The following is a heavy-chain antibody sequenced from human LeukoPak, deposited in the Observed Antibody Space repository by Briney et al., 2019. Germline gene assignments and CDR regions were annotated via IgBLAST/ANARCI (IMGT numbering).Heavy chain of an antibody. CDR1: GGSFSGYY. CDR3: ARLYGSGSYYRH. D-gene: IGHD3-10*01. CDR2: INHSGST. V-gene: IGHV4-34*01. J-gene: IGHJ4*02. Sequence: SETLSLTCAVYGGSFSGYYWSWIRQPPGKGLEWIGEINHSGSTNYNPSLKSRVIISVDTPKNQFSLKLSSVTAADTAVYYCARLYGSGSYYRHWGQGILVTVSS.